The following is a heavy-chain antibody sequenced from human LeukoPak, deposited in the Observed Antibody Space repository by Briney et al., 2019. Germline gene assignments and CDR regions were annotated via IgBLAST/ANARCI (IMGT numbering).Heavy chain of an antibody. J-gene: IGHJ4*02. V-gene: IGHV1-2*02. D-gene: IGHD5-18*01. Sequence: ASVKVSCKASGYTFTGYHMHWVRQAPGQGLEWMGWINPNSGATTSAQKFQGRVTMTRDTSISTAYMELSRLRSDDTAVYYCARDVDTAMVTDYWGQGTLVTVSS. CDR3: ARDVDTAMVTDY. CDR1: GYTFTGYH. CDR2: INPNSGAT.